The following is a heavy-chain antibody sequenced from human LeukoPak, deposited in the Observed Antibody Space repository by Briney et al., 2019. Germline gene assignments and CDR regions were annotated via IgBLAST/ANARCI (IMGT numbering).Heavy chain of an antibody. V-gene: IGHV3-7*01. CDR1: GFTFSRYW. J-gene: IGHJ4*02. CDR2: IKQDGGEK. Sequence: GGSLRLSCAASGFTFSRYWMSWVRQAPGKGLEWVAIIKQDGGEKYYVDSVKGRFTISRDNAKNSLYLQMNSLRAEDTAVYYCARDYYTDSSGLFDYWGQGTLVTVSS. D-gene: IGHD3-22*01. CDR3: ARDYYTDSSGLFDY.